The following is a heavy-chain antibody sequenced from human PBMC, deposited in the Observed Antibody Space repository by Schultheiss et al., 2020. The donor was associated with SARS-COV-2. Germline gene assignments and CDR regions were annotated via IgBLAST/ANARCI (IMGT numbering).Heavy chain of an antibody. V-gene: IGHV3-30*18. CDR2: ISYDGSNK. D-gene: IGHD2-15*01. CDR3: AKRVVAATLDY. CDR1: GFTFSSYE. Sequence: GGSLRLSCAASGFTFSSYEMNWVRQAPRKGLEWVAVISYDGSNKYYADSVKGRFTISRDNSKNTLYLQMNSLRAEDTAVYYCAKRVVAATLDYWGRGTLVTVSS. J-gene: IGHJ4*02.